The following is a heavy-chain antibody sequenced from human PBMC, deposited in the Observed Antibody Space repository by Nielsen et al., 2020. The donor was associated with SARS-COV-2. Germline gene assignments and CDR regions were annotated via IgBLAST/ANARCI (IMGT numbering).Heavy chain of an antibody. CDR2: ISSSGSTI. J-gene: IGHJ2*01. CDR3: ARDGYYDSSGYYRKGYFDL. Sequence: GESLKISCAASGFTFSDYYMSWIRQAPGKGLEWVLYISSSGSTIYYADSVKGRFTISRDNAKNSLYLQMNSLRAEDTAVYYCARDGYYDSSGYYRKGYFDLWGRGTLVTVSS. CDR1: GFTFSDYY. V-gene: IGHV3-11*01. D-gene: IGHD3-22*01.